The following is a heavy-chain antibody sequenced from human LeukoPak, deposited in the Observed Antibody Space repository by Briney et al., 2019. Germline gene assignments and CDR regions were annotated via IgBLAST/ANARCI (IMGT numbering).Heavy chain of an antibody. Sequence: GGSLRLSCVASGFTFSTYWMHWVRQAPGRGLEWVGFIRSKAYGGTTEYAASVKGRFTISRDDSKSIAYLQMNSLKTEDTAVYYCTRSTPQASPMRYWGQGTLVTVSS. CDR1: GFTFSTYW. J-gene: IGHJ4*02. CDR3: TRSTPQASPMRY. V-gene: IGHV3-49*04. CDR2: IRSKAYGGTT.